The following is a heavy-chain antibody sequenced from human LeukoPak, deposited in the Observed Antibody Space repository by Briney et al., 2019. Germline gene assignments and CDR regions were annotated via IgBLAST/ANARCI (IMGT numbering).Heavy chain of an antibody. D-gene: IGHD1-20*01. CDR1: GNTFTSYG. J-gene: IGHJ4*02. V-gene: IGHV1-18*01. CDR3: ARVLSGTTALDY. CDR2: ISVYNVNT. Sequence: ASVKVSCKASGNTFTSYGISWVRQAPGQGLEWMGWISVYNVNTNYAQKFQGRVTMTTDTSTSTAYMELRSLRSDDTAVYYCARVLSGTTALDYWGQGTLVTVSS.